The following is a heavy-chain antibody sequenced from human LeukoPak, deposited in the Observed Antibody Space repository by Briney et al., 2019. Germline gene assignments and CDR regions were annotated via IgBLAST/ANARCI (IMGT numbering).Heavy chain of an antibody. CDR3: ARERSSWYYLDY. D-gene: IGHD6-13*01. V-gene: IGHV6-1*01. Sequence: SQTLSLTCVISGDSVSSNIATWNWNRQSPSRGLEWLGWTYYRSQWYYDYAVSVRSRITINPDTSKNQFSLQLSSVTPEDAAVYFCARERSSWYYLDYWGQGMLVTVSS. CDR2: TYYRSQWYY. J-gene: IGHJ4*02. CDR1: GDSVSSNIAT.